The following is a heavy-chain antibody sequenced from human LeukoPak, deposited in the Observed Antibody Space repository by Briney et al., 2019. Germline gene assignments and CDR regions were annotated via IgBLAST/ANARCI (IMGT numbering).Heavy chain of an antibody. CDR1: GFTFSNYN. CDR2: ISSSSSYI. J-gene: IGHJ2*01. CDR3: AKDRRPTVSGGYFDL. D-gene: IGHD3-10*01. Sequence: GGSLRLSCAASGFTFSNYNMNWVRQAPGKGLEWVSSISSSSSYIYYADSVKGRFTISRDNAKNSLYLRMNSLRAEDTALYYCAKDRRPTVSGGYFDLWGRGTLVIVSS. V-gene: IGHV3-21*04.